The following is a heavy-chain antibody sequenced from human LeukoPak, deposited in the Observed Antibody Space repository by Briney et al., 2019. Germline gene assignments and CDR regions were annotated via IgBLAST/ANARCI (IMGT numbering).Heavy chain of an antibody. CDR3: TRYSVGFDY. D-gene: IGHD5-18*01. V-gene: IGHV3-73*01. CDR1: GFTFSGSA. Sequence: GGSLRLSCAASGFTFSGSAIHWVRQASGKGLEWVGRVRSKTNTYATAYAASVKGRFTISRDDSKNTAYLQMNSLKTEDTAVYYCTRYSVGFDYWGQGTLVTVSS. J-gene: IGHJ4*02. CDR2: VRSKTNTYAT.